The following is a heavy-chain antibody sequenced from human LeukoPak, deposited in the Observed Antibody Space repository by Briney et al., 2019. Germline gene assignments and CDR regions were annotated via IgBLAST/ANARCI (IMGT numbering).Heavy chain of an antibody. CDR1: GFTFNSYA. D-gene: IGHD6-19*01. Sequence: GGSLRLSCAASGFTFNSYAMTWVRQAPGKGLEWVSHVSGSGGITYYADSVKGRFTIFRDNSKNTLYLQMNSLRAEDTAVYYCAKTTAGNSSGRNPGWPVDYWGQGPLVTVSS. CDR2: VSGSGGIT. V-gene: IGHV3-23*01. CDR3: AKTTAGNSSGRNPGWPVDY. J-gene: IGHJ4*02.